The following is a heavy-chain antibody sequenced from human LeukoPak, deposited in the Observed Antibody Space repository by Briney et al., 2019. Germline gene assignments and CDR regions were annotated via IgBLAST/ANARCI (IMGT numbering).Heavy chain of an antibody. CDR3: ANAPGIAVAGQKDAFDI. D-gene: IGHD6-19*01. Sequence: SETLSLTCNVSGGSISSSSYYWGWIRQPPGKGLEWIGSIYYSGSTYYNPSLKSRVTISVDTSKNQFSLKLSSVTAADTAVYYCANAPGIAVAGQKDAFDIWGQGTMVTVSS. CDR2: IYYSGST. V-gene: IGHV4-39*07. J-gene: IGHJ3*02. CDR1: GGSISSSSYY.